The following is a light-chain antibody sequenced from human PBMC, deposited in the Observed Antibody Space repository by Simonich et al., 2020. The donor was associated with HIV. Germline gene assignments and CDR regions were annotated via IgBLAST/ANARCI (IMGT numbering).Light chain of an antibody. CDR2: KAS. CDR1: QRISSW. Sequence: DIQMTQSPSTLSASVGDRVTITCRASQRISSWLAWYQPKPGKAPKLLIYKASSLESGVPSRFSGSGSGTEFTLTISSLQPDDFATYYCQQYNSYPLTFGQGTKVEIK. V-gene: IGKV1-5*03. J-gene: IGKJ1*01. CDR3: QQYNSYPLT.